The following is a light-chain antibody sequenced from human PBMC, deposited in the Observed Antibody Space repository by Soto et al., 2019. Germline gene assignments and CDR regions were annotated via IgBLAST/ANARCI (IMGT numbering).Light chain of an antibody. CDR1: QGISNY. Sequence: DFQMTQSPSSLSTSVGDRVTITCRASQGISNYLAWYQQKPGKVPKLLIFDASSLKTGVPSRFSGSGSGTHFTFVISSLQPEDVAVYYCQQFDNFPITFGQGTRLEIK. CDR2: DAS. V-gene: IGKV1-33*01. CDR3: QQFDNFPIT. J-gene: IGKJ5*01.